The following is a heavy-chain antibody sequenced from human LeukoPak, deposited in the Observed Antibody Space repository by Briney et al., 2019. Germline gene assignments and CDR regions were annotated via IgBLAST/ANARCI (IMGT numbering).Heavy chain of an antibody. V-gene: IGHV1-69*06. Sequence: SVKVSCKASGGTFSSYAISWVRQAPGQGLEWMGGIIPIFGTANYAQKFQGRVTITADKSTSTAYMELSSLRSEDTAVYYCAREVNYYGSGSSNWFDPWGQGTLVTVSS. CDR1: GGTFSSYA. J-gene: IGHJ5*02. D-gene: IGHD3-10*01. CDR3: AREVNYYGSGSSNWFDP. CDR2: IIPIFGTA.